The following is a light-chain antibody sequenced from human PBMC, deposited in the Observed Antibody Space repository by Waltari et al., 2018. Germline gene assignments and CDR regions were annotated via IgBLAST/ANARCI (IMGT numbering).Light chain of an antibody. CDR2: DVD. CDR3: CSYAGRYTSV. CDR1: RSDVCAYTV. V-gene: IGLV2-11*01. Sequence: QSALTQPRSLSGSPGQSVTFSCTGPRSDVCAYTVVSWYQVHPAKVPKLILYDVDKRPSGVPDRFSGSKAGNTASLTISGLQTEDEADYYCCSYAGRYTSVFGGGTKVTVL. J-gene: IGLJ2*01.